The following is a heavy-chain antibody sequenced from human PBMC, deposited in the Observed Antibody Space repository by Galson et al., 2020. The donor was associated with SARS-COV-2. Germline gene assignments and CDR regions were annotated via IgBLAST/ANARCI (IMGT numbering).Heavy chain of an antibody. CDR1: GFTFSSYW. CDR2: IKQDGSEK. D-gene: IGHD3-22*01. V-gene: IGHV3-7*01. Sequence: GGSLRLSCAASGFTFSSYWMSWVRQAPGKGLEWVANIKQDGSEKYYVDSVTGRFTISRDNAKNSLYLQMNSLRAEDTAVYYSARAYYDSSGYFLLGDAFDIWGQGTMVTVSS. J-gene: IGHJ3*02. CDR3: ARAYYDSSGYFLLGDAFDI.